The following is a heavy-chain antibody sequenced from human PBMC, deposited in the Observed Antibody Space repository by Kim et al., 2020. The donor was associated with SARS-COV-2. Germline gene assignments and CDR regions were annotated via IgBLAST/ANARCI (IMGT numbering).Heavy chain of an antibody. J-gene: IGHJ4*02. D-gene: IGHD6-13*01. V-gene: IGHV3-23*01. CDR1: GFTFSNYA. CDR2: ISVGGST. Sequence: GGSLRLSCAASGFTFSNYAMGWVRQAPGKGLDWVSFISVGGSTYYADSVKGRFSISRDNSKNTVYLQMNSLSADDTAIYYCARGLVGYSSTWAEYFDFWGLGTLVTVSS. CDR3: ARGLVGYSSTWAEYFDF.